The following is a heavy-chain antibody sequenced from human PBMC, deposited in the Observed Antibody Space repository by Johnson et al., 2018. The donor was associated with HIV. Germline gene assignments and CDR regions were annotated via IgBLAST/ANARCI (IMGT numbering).Heavy chain of an antibody. CDR1: GFTFSNVW. CDR3: ARGGGIMSGDS. Sequence: QVQLVESGGALVKPGGSLRLSCVASGFTFSNVWMTWVRQAPGKGLEWVSYISSSGSTRYYADSVKGRFTISTDNAKNSLYLQMHSLRAEDTALYYCARGGGIMSGDS. D-gene: IGHD2-15*01. J-gene: IGHJ5*01. V-gene: IGHV3-11*04. CDR2: ISSSGSTR.